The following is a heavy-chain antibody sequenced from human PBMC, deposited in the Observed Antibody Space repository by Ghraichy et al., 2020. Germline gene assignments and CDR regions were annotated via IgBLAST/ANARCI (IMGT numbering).Heavy chain of an antibody. CDR3: ARQPTGFPNWFDP. V-gene: IGHV4-39*01. CDR1: GGSISTTNYW. J-gene: IGHJ5*02. D-gene: IGHD4-17*01. Sequence: TLSLTCTVSGGSISTTNYWWGWVRQPPGKGLEWIGSAYYSGSAYYNPSLKSRVTISVDTSKNQFSLKLTSVTAADTAVYFCARQPTGFPNWFDPWGQGTLVTVSS. CDR2: AYYSGSA.